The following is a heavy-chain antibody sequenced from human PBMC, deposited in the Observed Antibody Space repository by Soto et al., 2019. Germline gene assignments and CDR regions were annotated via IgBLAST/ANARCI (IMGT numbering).Heavy chain of an antibody. V-gene: IGHV1-3*01. CDR3: ARSPVLSASYYYGMDV. CDR1: GYIFTSYA. CDR2: INAGNGNT. Sequence: ASVKVSCKASGYIFTSYAIHWVRQAPVQSLEWMGWINAGNGNTKYPQNLQGRVTIIRDTSASTAYLELSSLTSEDTAVYYCARSPVLSASYYYGMDVWGQGTKVTVS. J-gene: IGHJ6*02. D-gene: IGHD1-1*01.